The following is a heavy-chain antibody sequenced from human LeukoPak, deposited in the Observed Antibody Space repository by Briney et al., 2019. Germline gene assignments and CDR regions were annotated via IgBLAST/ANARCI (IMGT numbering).Heavy chain of an antibody. J-gene: IGHJ4*02. Sequence: GASVKVSCKASGYTFTSYYMHWVGQAPGQGLEGMGISNPSVGSTSYAQKFQGRVTMTRDTSTSTVYVELSSLTSEDTAVYYCARVDPDYDFWSGAIGYWGQGTLVTVSS. D-gene: IGHD3-3*01. CDR1: GYTFTSYY. CDR2: SNPSVGST. CDR3: ARVDPDYDFWSGAIGY. V-gene: IGHV1-46*01.